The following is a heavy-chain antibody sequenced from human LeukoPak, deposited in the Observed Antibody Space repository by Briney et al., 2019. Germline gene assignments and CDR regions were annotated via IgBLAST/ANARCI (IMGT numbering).Heavy chain of an antibody. CDR1: EFTFSHSG. Sequence: PGGSLRLSCTASEFTFSHSGMHWVRQAPGKGLEWVTFIRFDGSNTYYGDSVKGRFTISRDNAKRTLYLQMNSLRPEDTAVYYCAKGLPFDGSTYFDDWGQGSLVSVSS. V-gene: IGHV3-30*02. CDR2: IRFDGSNT. CDR3: AKGLPFDGSTYFDD. J-gene: IGHJ4*02. D-gene: IGHD3-22*01.